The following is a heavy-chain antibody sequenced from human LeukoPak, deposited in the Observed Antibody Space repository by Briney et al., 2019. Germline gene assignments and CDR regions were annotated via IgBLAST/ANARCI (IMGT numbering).Heavy chain of an antibody. CDR3: ARDENYDFWSGYRGGAFDI. D-gene: IGHD3-3*01. J-gene: IGHJ3*02. V-gene: IGHV4-39*07. CDR2: IYYSGST. CDR1: GGSISSISYY. Sequence: PSETLSLTCTVSGGSISSISYYWGWIRQPPGKGLEWIGSIYYSGSTYYNPSLKSRVTISVDTSKNQFSLKLSSVTAADTAVYYCARDENYDFWSGYRGGAFDIWGQGTMVTVSS.